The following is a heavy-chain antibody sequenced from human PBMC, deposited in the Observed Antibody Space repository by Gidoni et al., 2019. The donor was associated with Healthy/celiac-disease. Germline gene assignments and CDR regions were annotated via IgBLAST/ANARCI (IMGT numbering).Heavy chain of an antibody. Sequence: QVQLVQSGAEVKKPGASVKVSCKVSGYTLTELSMHWVRQAPGKGLEWMGGFDPEDGETIYAQKFQGRVTMTEDTSTDTAYMELSSLRSEDTAVYYCATGAGYSGYELSYYYYYGMDVWGQGTTVTVSS. D-gene: IGHD5-12*01. CDR1: GYTLTELS. J-gene: IGHJ6*02. CDR2: FDPEDGET. CDR3: ATGAGYSGYELSYYYYYGMDV. V-gene: IGHV1-24*01.